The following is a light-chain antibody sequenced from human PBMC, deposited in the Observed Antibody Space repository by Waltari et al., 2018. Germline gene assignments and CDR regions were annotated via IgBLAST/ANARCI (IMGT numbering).Light chain of an antibody. CDR3: MIWHSSAVV. V-gene: IGLV5-45*02. CDR2: YKSDSDK. CDR1: TGLTVRTYR. J-gene: IGLJ2*01. Sequence: QAVLPQPSSPSASPGPSASLTCTSRTGLTVRTYRIYWYQQKPGGPPQYLLRYKSDSDKQQGSGGPSRFSGSKDASANAGILLISGLQSEDEADYYCMIWHSSAVVFGGGTKLTVL.